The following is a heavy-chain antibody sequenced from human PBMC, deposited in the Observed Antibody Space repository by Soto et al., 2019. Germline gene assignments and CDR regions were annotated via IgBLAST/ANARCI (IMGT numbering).Heavy chain of an antibody. CDR1: GGTFNTYA. D-gene: IGHD3-16*02. J-gene: IGHJ4*02. CDR2: ILPMFDTP. V-gene: IGHV1-69*01. CDR3: TRSIGSGGVIGGFDY. Sequence: QVQLVQSETEVKKPGSAVKVSCKASGGTFNTYAMNWVRQAPGQGLEWMGGILPMFDTPRYAQKFQGRVTITVDESTTTAYMELSSLRSHDTAVYYCTRSIGSGGVIGGFDYWGQGTLVTVSS.